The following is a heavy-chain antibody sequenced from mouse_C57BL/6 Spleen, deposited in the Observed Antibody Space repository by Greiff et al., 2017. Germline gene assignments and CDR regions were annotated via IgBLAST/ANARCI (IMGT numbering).Heavy chain of an antibody. Sequence: QVQLQQSGPELVKPGASVKISCKASGYAFSSSWMNWVKQRPGKGLEWIGRIYPGDGDTNYNGKFKGKATLTADKSSSTAYMQLSSLTSEDSAVYFCARPYYCNYGAWFAYWGQGTLVTVSA. CDR2: IYPGDGDT. CDR1: GYAFSSSW. CDR3: ARPYYCNYGAWFAY. D-gene: IGHD2-10*01. J-gene: IGHJ3*01. V-gene: IGHV1-82*01.